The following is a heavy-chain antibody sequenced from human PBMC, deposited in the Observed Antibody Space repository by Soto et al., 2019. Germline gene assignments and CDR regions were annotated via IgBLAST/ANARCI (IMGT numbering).Heavy chain of an antibody. CDR3: ARDTPYYYGIDV. V-gene: IGHV4-4*07. Sequence: SETLSLTCTVSGDSINSYWWSWIRQSAGKGLEWIGRVYTSGTTNYNPSLKSRVTMSVDTSRNQFSLKLSSVTAADTAIYYCARDTPYYYGIDVWGQGTTVTVSS. CDR2: VYTSGTT. CDR1: GDSINSYW. J-gene: IGHJ6*02.